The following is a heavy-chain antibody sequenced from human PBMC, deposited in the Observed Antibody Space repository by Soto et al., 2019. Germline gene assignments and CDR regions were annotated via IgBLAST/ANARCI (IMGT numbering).Heavy chain of an antibody. D-gene: IGHD6-13*01. Sequence: ASETLSLTCTVSSHSISSYYWSWIRQPPGKRLEWIGYISYSGSTDYNPSLKSRVTISGDTSKNQFSLKVSSVTAADTAVYYCARGTSWQLPFDYWGQGTLVTVSS. V-gene: IGHV4-59*01. CDR3: ARGTSWQLPFDY. CDR1: SHSISSYY. J-gene: IGHJ4*02. CDR2: ISYSGST.